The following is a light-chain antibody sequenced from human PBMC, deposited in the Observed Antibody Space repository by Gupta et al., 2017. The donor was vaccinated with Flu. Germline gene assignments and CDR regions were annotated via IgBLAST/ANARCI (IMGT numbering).Light chain of an antibody. V-gene: IGLV2-14*01. CDR3: TSYTTSSPYV. CDR2: EVS. CDR1: SSDVGTYNY. J-gene: IGLJ1*01. Sequence: QSALTQPASVSGSPGQSITISCTGTSSDVGTYNYVSWYQHHPGKAPKLMIYEVSTRPSGVSNRFSGSKSDNTASLTISGLQAEDEADYYCTSYTTSSPYVFGTGTKVTVL.